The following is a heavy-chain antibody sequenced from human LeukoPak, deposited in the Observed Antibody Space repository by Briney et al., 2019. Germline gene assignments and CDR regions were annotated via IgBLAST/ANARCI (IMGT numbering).Heavy chain of an antibody. CDR1: GFTFSSYS. CDR3: AELGITMIGGV. J-gene: IGHJ6*04. Sequence: GGSLRLSCAASGFTFSSYSMNWVRQAPGKGLEWVSSISSSSSSYIYYSDSVKGRFTISRDNAKNSLYLQMNSLRAEDTAVYYCAELGITMIGGVWGKGTTVTISS. V-gene: IGHV3-21*01. D-gene: IGHD3-10*02. CDR2: ISSSSSSYI.